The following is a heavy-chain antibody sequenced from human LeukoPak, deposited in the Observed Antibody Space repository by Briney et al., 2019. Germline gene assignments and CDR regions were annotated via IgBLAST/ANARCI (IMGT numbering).Heavy chain of an antibody. J-gene: IGHJ4*02. CDR3: AGKMTTIEGEFDY. CDR2: IYYSGST. Sequence: PSETLSLTCTVSGGSISSYYWSWIRQPPGKGLEWIGYIYYSGSTNYNPSLKSRVTISVDTSKNQFSLKLSSVTAADTAVYYCAGKMTTIEGEFDYWGQGTLVTVSS. CDR1: GGSISSYY. V-gene: IGHV4-59*01. D-gene: IGHD5-24*01.